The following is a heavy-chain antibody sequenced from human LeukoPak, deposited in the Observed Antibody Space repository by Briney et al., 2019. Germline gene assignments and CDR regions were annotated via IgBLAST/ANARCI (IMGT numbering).Heavy chain of an antibody. CDR3: ARDGGLDY. CDR2: INPNSGDT. D-gene: IGHD3-16*01. Sequence: ASVKVSCKASGYTFTDFYMHWVRQAPGQGLEWMAWINPNSGDTNSAQKFQGRVTMTRDMSINTAYMELSGLRSDDTAIYYCARDGGLDYWGQGTQVTVSS. J-gene: IGHJ4*02. V-gene: IGHV1-2*02. CDR1: GYTFTDFY.